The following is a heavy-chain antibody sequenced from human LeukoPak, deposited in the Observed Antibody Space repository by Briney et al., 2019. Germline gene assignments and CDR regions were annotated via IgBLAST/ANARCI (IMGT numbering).Heavy chain of an antibody. Sequence: GASVKVSCKASGYTFINYGLTWVRQAPGQGFEWMGWISAYTGSTNYAQKLQGRVTMPTDPSTSTAYMDLRSLRSDDTAVYYCARTVGAPGAFDIWGQGTMVIVSS. J-gene: IGHJ3*02. CDR2: ISAYTGST. D-gene: IGHD1-26*01. V-gene: IGHV1-18*01. CDR3: ARTVGAPGAFDI. CDR1: GYTFINYG.